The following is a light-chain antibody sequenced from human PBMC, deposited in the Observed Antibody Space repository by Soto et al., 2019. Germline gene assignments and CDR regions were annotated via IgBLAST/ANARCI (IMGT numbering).Light chain of an antibody. CDR3: PRYGASSFT. CDR2: ATS. Sequence: EIVLTQSPGTLSLSPGERATLSCRASQSVDSSYLSWYQHKPGQAPRLLIYATSSRATGIPDRFSGSGSGTDFTLTISRLEPEDFAVYYCPRYGASSFTFGQGTNLEIK. CDR1: QSVDSSY. J-gene: IGKJ2*01. V-gene: IGKV3-20*01.